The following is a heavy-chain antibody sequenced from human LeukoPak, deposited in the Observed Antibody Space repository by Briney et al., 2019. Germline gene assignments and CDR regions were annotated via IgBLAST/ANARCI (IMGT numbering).Heavy chain of an antibody. CDR3: ARVEWATIHYGMDV. J-gene: IGHJ6*04. CDR2: IYHSGST. CDR1: GYSISSGYY. D-gene: IGHD5-12*01. V-gene: IGHV4-38-2*01. Sequence: SETLSLPCAVSGYSISSGYYWGWIRQPPGKGLEWIGSIYHSGSTYYNPSLKSRVTISVDTSKNQFSLKLSSVTAADTAVYYCARVEWATIHYGMDVWGKGTTVTVSS.